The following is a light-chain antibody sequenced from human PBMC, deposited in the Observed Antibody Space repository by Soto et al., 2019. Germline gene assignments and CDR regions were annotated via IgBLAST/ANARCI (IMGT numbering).Light chain of an antibody. Sequence: EMYQSPASVSVSVGDRVTITCRASQGISSYLAWYQQKPGKAPKLLIYATSTLQGGVPSRFSGSGSGTEFTLTISSLQPEDFATYYCQQLNSYPPTFGQGTRLEIK. CDR2: ATS. V-gene: IGKV1-9*01. J-gene: IGKJ5*01. CDR1: QGISSY. CDR3: QQLNSYPPT.